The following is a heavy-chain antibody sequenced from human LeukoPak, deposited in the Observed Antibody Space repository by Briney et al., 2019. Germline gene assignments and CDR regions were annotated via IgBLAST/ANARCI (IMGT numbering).Heavy chain of an antibody. D-gene: IGHD3-22*01. CDR2: IKSKTDGGTT. CDR3: TTDIRQYYYDSSGYYYGY. J-gene: IGHJ4*02. V-gene: IGHV3-15*01. CDR1: GFTFSNAW. Sequence: GGSLRLSCAASGFTFSNAWMSWVRQAPREGLEWVGRIKSKTDGGTTDYAAPVKGRFTISRDDSKNTLYLQMNSLKTEDTAVYYCTTDIRQYYYDSSGYYYGYWGQGTLVTVSS.